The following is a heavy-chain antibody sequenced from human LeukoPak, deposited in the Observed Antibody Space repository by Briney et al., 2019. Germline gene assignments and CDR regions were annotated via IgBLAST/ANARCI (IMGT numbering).Heavy chain of an antibody. V-gene: IGHV3-9*01. D-gene: IGHD1-26*01. CDR2: ISWNSGSI. J-gene: IGHJ6*03. Sequence: GGSLRLSCAASGFTFDDYAMHWVRQAPGKGLEWVSGISWNSGSIGYADSVKGRFTISRDNAKNSPYLQMNSLRTEDTALYYCAKAGGSYYQYYYMDVWGKGTTVTVSS. CDR3: AKAGGSYYQYYYMDV. CDR1: GFTFDDYA.